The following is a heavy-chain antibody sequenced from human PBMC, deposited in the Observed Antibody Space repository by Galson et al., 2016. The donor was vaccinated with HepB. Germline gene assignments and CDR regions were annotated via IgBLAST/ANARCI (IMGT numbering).Heavy chain of an antibody. V-gene: IGHV3-74*01. D-gene: IGHD2-21*01. CDR2: IKFDGSTV. CDR1: GFSFSRFW. Sequence: SLRLSCAASGFSFSRFWMHWVRQAPGKGLVWVSRIKFDGSTVAYADSVRGRFTVSRDNAQNTVYLQMDSLRVEDTAIYYCGRDIKSASEGIDQWGQGTLVTVSS. J-gene: IGHJ4*02. CDR3: GRDIKSASEGIDQ.